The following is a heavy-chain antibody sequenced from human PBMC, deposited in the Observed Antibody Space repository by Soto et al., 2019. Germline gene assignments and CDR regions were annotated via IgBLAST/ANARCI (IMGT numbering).Heavy chain of an antibody. V-gene: IGHV4-39*01. D-gene: IGHD6-13*01. CDR3: ARHSRYSSSWYMGDNWFDP. J-gene: IGHJ5*02. CDR1: GGSISSSSYY. Sequence: PSETLSLTCTVSGGSISSSSYYWGWIRQPPGKGLEWIGSIYYSGSTYYNPSLKSRVTISVDTSKNQFSLKLSSVTAADTAVYYCARHSRYSSSWYMGDNWFDPWGQGTLVTVSS. CDR2: IYYSGST.